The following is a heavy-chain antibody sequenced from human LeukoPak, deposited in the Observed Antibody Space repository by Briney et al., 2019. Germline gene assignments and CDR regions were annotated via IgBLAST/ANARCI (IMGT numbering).Heavy chain of an antibody. CDR1: GYTFTGYY. D-gene: IGHD3-10*01. CDR3: ARARRTTAYGSGSYYPDAFDI. V-gene: IGHV1-2*04. Sequence: VASVKVSCKASGYTFTGYYMHWVRQAPGQGLEWMGWINPNSGGTNYAQKFQGWITMTRDTSISTAYMELSRLRSDDTAVYYCARARRTTAYGSGSYYPDAFDIWGQGTMVTVSS. J-gene: IGHJ3*02. CDR2: INPNSGGT.